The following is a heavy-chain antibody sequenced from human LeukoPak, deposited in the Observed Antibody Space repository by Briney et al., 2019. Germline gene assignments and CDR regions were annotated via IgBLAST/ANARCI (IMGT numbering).Heavy chain of an antibody. CDR2: MNPNSGNT. Sequence: ASVKVSCKASGYTFTSYYMHWVRQAPGQGLEWMGWMNPNSGNTGYAQKFQGRVTMTRNTSISTAYMELSSLRSEDTAVYYCARVRLLWFGEFFDYWGQGTLVTVSS. V-gene: IGHV1-8*02. CDR3: ARVRLLWFGEFFDY. CDR1: GYTFTSYY. D-gene: IGHD3-10*01. J-gene: IGHJ4*02.